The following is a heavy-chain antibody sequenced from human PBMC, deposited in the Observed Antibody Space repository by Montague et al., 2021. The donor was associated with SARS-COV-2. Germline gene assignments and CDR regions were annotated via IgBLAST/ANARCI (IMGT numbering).Heavy chain of an antibody. CDR2: IYTSRST. Sequence: TLSLTCTVSGGSISSGSYYWSWIRQPAGKGLEWIGRIYTSRSTNYTPSLTIRVTISVDTSKNQFSLKLSSVTAADTAVYDWASLGFRCFGWLLLGVGYFDYWGQGTLVTVSS. CDR3: ASLGFRCFGWLLLGVGYFDY. V-gene: IGHV4-61*02. CDR1: GGSISSGSYY. D-gene: IGHD3-9*01. J-gene: IGHJ4*01.